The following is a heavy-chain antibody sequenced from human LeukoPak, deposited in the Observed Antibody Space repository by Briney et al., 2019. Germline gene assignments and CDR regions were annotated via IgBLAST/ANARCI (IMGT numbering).Heavy chain of an antibody. CDR3: AKGRSGYYPYYFDY. Sequence: GGSLRLSCAASGFTFSTYAMSWVRQAPGKGPEWVSAISGSGGSTYYADSVKGRFTISRDNSKNALYLQMNSLRAEDTAVYYCAKGRSGYYPYYFDYWGQGTLVTV. CDR1: GFTFSTYA. CDR2: ISGSGGST. J-gene: IGHJ4*02. D-gene: IGHD3-22*01. V-gene: IGHV3-23*01.